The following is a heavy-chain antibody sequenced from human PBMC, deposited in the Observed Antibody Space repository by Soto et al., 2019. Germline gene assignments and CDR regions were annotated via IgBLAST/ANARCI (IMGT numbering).Heavy chain of an antibody. CDR3: ARGWGSSGWYDP. CDR1: GGSVSSGSYY. V-gene: IGHV4-61*01. D-gene: IGHD6-19*01. J-gene: IGHJ5*02. Sequence: SETLSLTCTVSGGSVSSGSYYWSWIRQPPGKGLEWIGYIYYSGSTNYNPSLKSRVTISVDTSKNQFSLKLSSVTAADTAVYYCARGWGSSGWYDPLGQGTLVTVSS. CDR2: IYYSGST.